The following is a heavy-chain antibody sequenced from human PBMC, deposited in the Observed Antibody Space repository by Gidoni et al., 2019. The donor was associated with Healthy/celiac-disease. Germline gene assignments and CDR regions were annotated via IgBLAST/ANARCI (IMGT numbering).Heavy chain of an antibody. D-gene: IGHD6-13*01. CDR2: IYYSGST. CDR3: ARQGRIAAAAAFDY. Sequence: QVQLQESGPGLVKPSETLSLTCTDSGGSISSYYWSWIRQPPGKGLEWIGYIYYSGSTNYNPSLKSRVTISVDTSKNQFSLKLSSVTAADTAVYYCARQGRIAAAAAFDYWGQGTLVTVSS. J-gene: IGHJ4*02. V-gene: IGHV4-59*08. CDR1: GGSISSYY.